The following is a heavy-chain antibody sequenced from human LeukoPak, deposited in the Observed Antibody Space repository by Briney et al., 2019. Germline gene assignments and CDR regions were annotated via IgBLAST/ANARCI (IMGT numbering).Heavy chain of an antibody. J-gene: IGHJ6*03. D-gene: IGHD5-12*01. CDR3: ARQTYIVATIGGDYYYYMDV. Sequence: SETLSLTCTVSGGSISSSSYYWGWIRQPPGKGLEWIGSIYYSGSTNYNPSLKSRVTISVDTFKNQFSLKLSSVTAADTAVYYCARQTYIVATIGGDYYYYMDVWGKGTTVTVSS. V-gene: IGHV4-39*07. CDR1: GGSISSSSYY. CDR2: IYYSGST.